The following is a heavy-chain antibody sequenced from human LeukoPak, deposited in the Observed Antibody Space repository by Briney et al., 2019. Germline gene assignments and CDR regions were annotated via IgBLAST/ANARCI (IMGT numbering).Heavy chain of an antibody. J-gene: IGHJ5*02. Sequence: GESLRISCKGSGYNFTSSWISWVRQMPGKGLEWMAIINPGDSDARYSPSFQGQVTISADKSISTVYLQWGSLKASDTAMYYCARQPGAGWFDPWGQGTLVTVSS. CDR3: ARQPGAGWFDP. CDR1: GYNFTSSW. V-gene: IGHV5-51*01. D-gene: IGHD3-10*01. CDR2: INPGDSDA.